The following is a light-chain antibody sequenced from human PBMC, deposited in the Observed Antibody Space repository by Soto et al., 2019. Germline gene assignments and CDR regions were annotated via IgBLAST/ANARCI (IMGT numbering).Light chain of an antibody. CDR1: QGISSY. CDR2: AAS. J-gene: IGKJ2*01. CDR3: QQLNSYPQNT. V-gene: IGKV1-9*01. Sequence: DIQLTQSPSFLSASVGDRVTITCRASQGISSYLAWYQQKPGKAPKLLIYAASTVQSGVPSRFSGSGSGTEFTLTISSLQPEDFATYYCQQLNSYPQNTFGQGTKLEIK.